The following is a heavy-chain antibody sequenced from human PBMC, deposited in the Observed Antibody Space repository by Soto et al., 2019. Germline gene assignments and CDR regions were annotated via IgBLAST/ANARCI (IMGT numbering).Heavy chain of an antibody. J-gene: IGHJ3*02. V-gene: IGHV3-48*04. Sequence: GGSLRLSCAASGFTFSSYSMNWVRQAPGKGLEWVSYISSSSSTIYNADSVKGRFTITRDNAKNSLYLQMNSLRAEDTAVYYCAREGGYSSGWYGAFDIWGQGTMVTVSS. CDR1: GFTFSSYS. CDR3: AREGGYSSGWYGAFDI. CDR2: ISSSSSTI. D-gene: IGHD6-19*01.